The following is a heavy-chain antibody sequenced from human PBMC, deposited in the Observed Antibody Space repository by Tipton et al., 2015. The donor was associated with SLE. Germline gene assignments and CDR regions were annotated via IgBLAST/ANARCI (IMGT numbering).Heavy chain of an antibody. V-gene: IGHV4-31*03. CDR3: ARVERGAFDV. D-gene: IGHD3-10*01. Sequence: TLSLTCTVSGGSISSGNYYWTWIRQHPGKGLEWIGCGYYSGTAYYNPSLKSRITISVDTSKNQFSLQLSSVTAADTAVYYCARVERGAFDVWGQGTTVSVS. J-gene: IGHJ3*01. CDR2: GYYSGTA. CDR1: GGSISSGNYY.